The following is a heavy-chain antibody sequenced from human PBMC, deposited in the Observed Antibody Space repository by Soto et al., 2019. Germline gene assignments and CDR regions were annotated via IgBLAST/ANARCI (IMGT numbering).Heavy chain of an antibody. D-gene: IGHD6-6*01. Sequence: EVQLVESGGGLVQPGGSLRLSCAASGFTFSSYWMHWVRQAPGKGLVWVSRINSDGSSISFADSVKGRFTISRDNAKNPLYLQMNSLRAEDTSVYYCARFPRESSSGPDYWGQGTLVTVSS. CDR3: ARFPRESSSGPDY. CDR1: GFTFSSYW. CDR2: INSDGSSI. J-gene: IGHJ4*02. V-gene: IGHV3-74*01.